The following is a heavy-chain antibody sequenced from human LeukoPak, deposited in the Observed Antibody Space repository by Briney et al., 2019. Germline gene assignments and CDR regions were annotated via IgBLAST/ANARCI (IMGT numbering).Heavy chain of an antibody. CDR3: ARDCTNGVCSDY. Sequence: PGGSLRLSCAASGFTFSSYSMTWVRQAPGKGLEWVSSISSSSSYIYYADSVKGRFTTSRDNAKNSLYLQMNSLRAEDTAVYYCARDCTNGVCSDYWGQGTLVTVSS. D-gene: IGHD2-8*01. CDR1: GFTFSSYS. CDR2: ISSSSSYI. J-gene: IGHJ4*02. V-gene: IGHV3-21*01.